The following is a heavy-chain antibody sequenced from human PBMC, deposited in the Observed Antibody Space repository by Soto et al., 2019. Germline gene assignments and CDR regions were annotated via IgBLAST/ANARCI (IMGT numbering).Heavy chain of an antibody. CDR2: INPNSGGT. CDR3: ARDLPITGTTFSYYDGMDV. V-gene: IGHV1-2*04. Sequence: QVQLVQSGAEVKKPGASVKVSCKASGYTFTGYYMHWVRQAPGQGLEWMGWINPNSGGTNYAQKFQGWVTMTRDTSISTAYMELSRLRSDDTAVYYWARDLPITGTTFSYYDGMDVWGQGTTVTVSS. CDR1: GYTFTGYY. J-gene: IGHJ6*02. D-gene: IGHD1-7*01.